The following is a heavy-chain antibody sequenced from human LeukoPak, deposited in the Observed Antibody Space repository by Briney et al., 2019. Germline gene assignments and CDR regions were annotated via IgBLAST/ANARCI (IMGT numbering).Heavy chain of an antibody. V-gene: IGHV4-39*01. CDR3: GRVVVAYARAGYFQY. CDR1: GVSLISDTYF. Sequence: PSETLSLTCTVSGVSLISDTYFWGWIRQPPGKGLEWITSISYDGRTYNNRSLKSRVPISVDTSKSQFALRLSSVTAADTAVYHCGRVVVAYARAGYFQYLGQGTLVIVSS. J-gene: IGHJ1*01. CDR2: ISYDGRT. D-gene: IGHD3-22*01.